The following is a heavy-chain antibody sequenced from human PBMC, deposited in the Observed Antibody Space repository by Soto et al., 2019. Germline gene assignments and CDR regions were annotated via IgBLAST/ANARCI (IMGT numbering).Heavy chain of an antibody. V-gene: IGHV4-59*01. D-gene: IGHD3-3*01. Sequence: SETLSLTWSVSGDSIRSYYWSWTGRRRGKGLECIGLIYDSGTATYNPSLKSRVTISIYTSKNQLSLRLSAVTSADTAVYYCVGEGALATFGVVWGQGARVTVSS. CDR3: VGEGALATFGVV. CDR2: IYDSGTA. J-gene: IGHJ1*01. CDR1: GDSIRSYY.